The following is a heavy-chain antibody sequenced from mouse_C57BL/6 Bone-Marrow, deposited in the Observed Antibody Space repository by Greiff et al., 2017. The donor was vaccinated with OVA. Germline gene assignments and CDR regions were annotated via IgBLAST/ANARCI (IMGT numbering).Heavy chain of an antibody. D-gene: IGHD1-1*02. CDR1: GYTFTSYW. Sequence: QVQLQQSGAELVKPGASVKLSCTASGYTFTSYWMHWVKQRPGQGLEWIGMIHPNSGSTNYNEKFKSKATLTVDKSSSTAYMQLSSLTSEDSAVYYCARGGVYDRVEYYAMDYWGQGTSVTVSS. CDR2: IHPNSGST. CDR3: ARGGVYDRVEYYAMDY. V-gene: IGHV1-64*01. J-gene: IGHJ4*01.